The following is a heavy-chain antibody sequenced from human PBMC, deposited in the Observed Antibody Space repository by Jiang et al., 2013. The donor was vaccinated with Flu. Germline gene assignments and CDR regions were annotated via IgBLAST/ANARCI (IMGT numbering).Heavy chain of an antibody. D-gene: IGHD5-24*01. Sequence: SGAEVKKPGASVTVSCKTSGYTFTSYDIHWVRQAPGQRPEWMGRINTGNNKKMYSQTFQGRVTFTRDTAASTAYMDLSNLRSEDTAVYYCAKEDGYNSVPLQYWGQGTLVTVSS. CDR3: AKEDGYNSVPLQY. CDR1: GYTFTSYD. V-gene: IGHV1-3*04. J-gene: IGHJ4*02. CDR2: INTGNNKK.